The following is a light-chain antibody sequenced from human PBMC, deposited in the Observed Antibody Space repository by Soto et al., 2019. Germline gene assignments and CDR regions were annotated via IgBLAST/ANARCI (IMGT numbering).Light chain of an antibody. CDR2: AAS. J-gene: IGKJ1*01. V-gene: IGKV1-27*01. CDR1: QDIGNQ. CDR3: QRYDSAPQT. Sequence: DIQMTQSPSSLSASVGDRVTITCRASQDIGNQLAWYQQEPGKVPKLLIYAASTLQSGVPSRFSGSGSGTDFSLTIDSLQAEDVSTYYCQRYDSAPQTFGQGTKVEI.